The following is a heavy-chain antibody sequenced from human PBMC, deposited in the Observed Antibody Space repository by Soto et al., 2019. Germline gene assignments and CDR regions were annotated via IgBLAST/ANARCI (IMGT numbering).Heavy chain of an antibody. V-gene: IGHV1-69*13. J-gene: IGHJ6*02. CDR2: IIPTFGTA. D-gene: IGHD3-10*01. CDR3: ARVLWFGEPSRPSGYYYYGMDV. Sequence: SVKVSCKASGGTFSSYAISWVLQAPGQGLEWMGGIIPTFGTANYAQKFQGRVTITADESTSTAYMELSSLRSEDTAVYYCARVLWFGEPSRPSGYYYYGMDVWGQGTTVTVSS. CDR1: GGTFSSYA.